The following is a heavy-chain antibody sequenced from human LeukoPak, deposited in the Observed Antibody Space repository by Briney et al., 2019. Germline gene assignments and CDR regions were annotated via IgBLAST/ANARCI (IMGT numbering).Heavy chain of an antibody. J-gene: IGHJ4*02. V-gene: IGHV3-11*04. CDR1: GFTFSDYY. D-gene: IGHD1-26*01. CDR3: ARDRLPSRYRGIDY. Sequence: GGSLRLSCAASGFTFSDYYMSWIRQAPGKGLEWVSYISSSGSTIYYADSVKGRFTISRDNAKNSLYLQMNSLRVEDTAVYYCARDRLPSRYRGIDYWGQGTLVTVSS. CDR2: ISSSGSTI.